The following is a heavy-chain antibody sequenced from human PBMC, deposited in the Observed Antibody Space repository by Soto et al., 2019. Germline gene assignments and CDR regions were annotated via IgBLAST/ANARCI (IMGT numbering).Heavy chain of an antibody. J-gene: IGHJ6*02. D-gene: IGHD3-16*01. Sequence: EVQLVESGGGLVQAGGSLRVSCGASGFTSSDYYMDWVRQAPGKGLEWVGRTANKRSRYTKEYAASVKGRFIISIDDSKNSVYLQMNSLNFEDTAVYYCARAGFGHGLDVWGQGTTVTVSS. CDR2: TANKRSRYTK. V-gene: IGHV3-72*01. CDR1: GFTSSDYY. CDR3: ARAGFGHGLDV.